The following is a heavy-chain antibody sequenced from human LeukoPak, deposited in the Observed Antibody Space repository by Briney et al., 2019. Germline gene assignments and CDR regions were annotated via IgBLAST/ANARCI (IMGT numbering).Heavy chain of an antibody. CDR2: INPNSGGT. Sequence: ASVKVSCKASGYTFTGYYMHWVRQAPGQGLEWMGWINPNSGGTNYAQKFQGRVTMTRDTSISTAYMELSRLRSDDTAVYYCARDRRTMVRGIQYYFDYWGQGTLVTVSS. D-gene: IGHD3-10*01. V-gene: IGHV1-2*02. J-gene: IGHJ4*02. CDR3: ARDRRTMVRGIQYYFDY. CDR1: GYTFTGYY.